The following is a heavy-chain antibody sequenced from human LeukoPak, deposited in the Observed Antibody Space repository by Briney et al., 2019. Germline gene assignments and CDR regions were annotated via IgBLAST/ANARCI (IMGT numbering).Heavy chain of an antibody. CDR3: ARHILGFGVVITQRYFDY. CDR1: GGSFGGYY. V-gene: IGHV4-34*01. J-gene: IGHJ4*02. CDR2: INHSGST. D-gene: IGHD3-3*01. Sequence: SETLSLTCAVYGGSFGGYYWSWIRQPPGKGLEWIGEINHSGSTYYNPSLKSRVTISVDTSKNQFSLKLSSVTAADTAVYYCARHILGFGVVITQRYFDYWGQGTLVTVSS.